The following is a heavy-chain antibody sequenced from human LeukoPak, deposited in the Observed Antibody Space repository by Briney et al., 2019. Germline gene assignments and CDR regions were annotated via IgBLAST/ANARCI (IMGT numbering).Heavy chain of an antibody. Sequence: GGSLRLTCAASGFTFSSYWMNWARQAPGKGLEWVASINHNGNVNYYVDSVKGRFTISRDNARNSLYLQMSNLRAEDTAVYFCARGGGLDVWGQGATVTVSS. D-gene: IGHD3-16*01. V-gene: IGHV3-7*03. CDR1: GFTFSSYW. J-gene: IGHJ6*02. CDR2: INHNGNVN. CDR3: ARGGGLDV.